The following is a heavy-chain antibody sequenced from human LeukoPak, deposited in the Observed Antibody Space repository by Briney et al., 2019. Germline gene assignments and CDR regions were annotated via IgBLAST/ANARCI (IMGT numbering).Heavy chain of an antibody. V-gene: IGHV4-38-2*02. Sequence: SETLSLTCTVSGYSISSGYYWGWIRQPPGKGLEWIGSIYHSGSTYYNPSLKSRVTISVDTSKNQFSLKLSSVTAADTAVYYCDRSSSWTNWFDPWGQGTLVTVSS. J-gene: IGHJ5*02. D-gene: IGHD6-13*01. CDR3: DRSSSWTNWFDP. CDR1: GYSISSGYY. CDR2: IYHSGST.